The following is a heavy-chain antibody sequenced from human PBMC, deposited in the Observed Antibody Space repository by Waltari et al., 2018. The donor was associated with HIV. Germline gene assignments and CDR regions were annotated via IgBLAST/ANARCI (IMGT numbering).Heavy chain of an antibody. CDR3: ARGIDAQRVAAPCLDI. V-gene: IGHV4-59*01. CDR2: IYNSRST. D-gene: IGHD6-25*01. CDR1: GASFSTYY. J-gene: IGHJ3*02. Sequence: QVQLRESGPGLVKPSETLSLTCTVSGASFSTYYWTGIRQPPGKGLEWIGYIYNSRSTDYNPSLKSRATISVDTSKNQFSLKLSAVTTADTAVYYCARGIDAQRVAAPCLDIWGQGTMVTVSS.